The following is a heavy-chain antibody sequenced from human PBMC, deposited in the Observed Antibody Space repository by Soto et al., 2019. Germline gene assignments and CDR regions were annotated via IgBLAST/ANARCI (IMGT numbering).Heavy chain of an antibody. CDR2: ISGSGGST. CDR1: GFTFSSYA. Sequence: EVQLLESGGGLVQPGGSLRLSCAASGFTFSSYAMSGVRQAPGRGLEWVSGISGSGGSTYYADSVKGRSTISRDKSKNTLHLQKNSLGGEDTAIYYCAQGPFPVRGYAMIDHWGQGALVAVSS. D-gene: IGHD5-12*01. CDR3: AQGPFPVRGYAMIDH. J-gene: IGHJ4*02. V-gene: IGHV3-23*01.